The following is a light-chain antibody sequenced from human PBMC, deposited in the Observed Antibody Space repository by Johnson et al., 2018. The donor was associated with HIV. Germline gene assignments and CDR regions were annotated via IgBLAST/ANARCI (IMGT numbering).Light chain of an antibody. CDR2: DNN. CDR3: GTWDSSLSVEV. CDR1: SSNIGNNY. J-gene: IGLJ1*01. Sequence: AVLTQPPSVSAAPGQKVTISCSGSSSNIGNNYVSWYQQLPGTAPKLLIYDNNKRPSGIPDRFSGSKSGTSATLGITGLQTGDEADYYCGTWDSSLSVEVFGTGTKVTVL. V-gene: IGLV1-51*01.